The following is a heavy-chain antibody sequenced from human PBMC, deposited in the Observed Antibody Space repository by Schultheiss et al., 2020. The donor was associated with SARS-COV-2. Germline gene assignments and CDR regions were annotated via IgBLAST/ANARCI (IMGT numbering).Heavy chain of an antibody. V-gene: IGHV3-33*01. D-gene: IGHD3-16*01. CDR1: GFTFSSYG. Sequence: GGSLRLSCAASGFTFSSYGMHWVRQAPGKGLEWVAVIWYDGSNKYYADSVKGRFTISRDNAKNSLYLQMNSLRAEDTAVYYCARDHIGYYYYYGMDVWGQGTTVTVSS. J-gene: IGHJ6*02. CDR3: ARDHIGYYYYYGMDV. CDR2: IWYDGSNK.